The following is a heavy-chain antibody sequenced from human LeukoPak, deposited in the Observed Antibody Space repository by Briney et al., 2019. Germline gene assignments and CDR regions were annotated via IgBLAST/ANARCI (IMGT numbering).Heavy chain of an antibody. CDR3: AREMYGSGSYYGSYYYGMDV. CDR2: IYYSGST. V-gene: IGHV4-30-4*08. CDR1: GGSISSGGYY. Sequence: SETLSLTCTVSGGSISSGGYYWSWIRQPPGKGLEWIGYIYYSGSTYYNPSLKSRVTISVDTSKNQFSLKLSSVTAADTAVYYCAREMYGSGSYYGSYYYGMDVWGQGTTVTVSS. J-gene: IGHJ6*02. D-gene: IGHD3-10*01.